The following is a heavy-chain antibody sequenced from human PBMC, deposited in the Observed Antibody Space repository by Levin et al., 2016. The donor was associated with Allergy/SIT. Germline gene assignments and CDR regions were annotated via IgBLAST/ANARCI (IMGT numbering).Heavy chain of an antibody. CDR1: GYSFTGYH. CDR2: INPDTGGT. V-gene: IGHV1-2*02. CDR3: ARDLEATTHLYASAWYGNPADY. J-gene: IGHJ4*02. Sequence: ASVKVSCKASGYSFTGYHMQWVRQAPGQGLEWMGWINPDTGGTHYAQKFQGRVAMTRDTSTNTAYMELSRLTSDDTALYYCARDLEATTHLYASAWYGNPADYWGQGTLVTVSS. D-gene: IGHD6-19*01.